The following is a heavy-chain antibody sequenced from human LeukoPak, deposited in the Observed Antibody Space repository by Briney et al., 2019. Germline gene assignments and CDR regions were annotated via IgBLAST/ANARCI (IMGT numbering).Heavy chain of an antibody. J-gene: IGHJ4*02. D-gene: IGHD6-13*01. CDR1: GFTFTSSA. Sequence: SVKVSCKASGFTFTSSAVQWVRQARGQRLEWIGWIVVGSGNTNYAQKFQERVTITRDMSTSTAYMELSSLRSEDTAVYYCARAPSIAAAGRIDYWGQGTLVTVSS. CDR2: IVVGSGNT. V-gene: IGHV1-58*01. CDR3: ARAPSIAAAGRIDY.